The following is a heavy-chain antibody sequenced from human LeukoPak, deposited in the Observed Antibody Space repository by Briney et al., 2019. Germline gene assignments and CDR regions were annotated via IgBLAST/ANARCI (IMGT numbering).Heavy chain of an antibody. CDR3: AKDSTLAAYDFGY. J-gene: IGHJ4*02. D-gene: IGHD3-3*01. CDR1: GFTFSSYG. Sequence: PGRSLRLSCAASGFTFSSYGMHWVRQAPGKGLEWVAVISYDGSNKYYADSVKGRFTISRDNSKNTLYLQMNSLRAEDTAVYYCAKDSTLAAYDFGYWGQGTLDSVFS. CDR2: ISYDGSNK. V-gene: IGHV3-30*18.